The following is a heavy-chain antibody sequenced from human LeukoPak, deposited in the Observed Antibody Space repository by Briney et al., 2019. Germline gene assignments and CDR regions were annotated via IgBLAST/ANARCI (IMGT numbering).Heavy chain of an antibody. J-gene: IGHJ6*02. Sequence: GGSLRLSCAASGFTFSSYWMSWVRQAPGKGLEWVANIKQDGSEKYYVDSVKGRFTISRDNAKNTLYLQMNSLRAEDTAVYFCAKDREGYYYSFAMDVWGQGTTVTVSS. CDR1: GFTFSSYW. CDR2: IKQDGSEK. CDR3: AKDREGYYYSFAMDV. V-gene: IGHV3-7*03.